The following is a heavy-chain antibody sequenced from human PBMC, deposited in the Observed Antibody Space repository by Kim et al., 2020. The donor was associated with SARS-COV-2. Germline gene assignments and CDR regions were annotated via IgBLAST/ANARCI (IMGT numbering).Heavy chain of an antibody. J-gene: IGHJ3*02. D-gene: IGHD3-9*01. CDR3: AKDRRRGYFDWFDAFDI. CDR1: GFTFSSYA. CDR2: ISGSGGST. V-gene: IGHV3-23*01. Sequence: GGSLRLSCAASGFTFSSYAMSWVRQAPGKGLEWVSAISGSGGSTYYADSVKGRFTISRDNSKNTLYLQMNSLRAEDTAVYYCAKDRRRGYFDWFDAFDIWGQGTMVTVSS.